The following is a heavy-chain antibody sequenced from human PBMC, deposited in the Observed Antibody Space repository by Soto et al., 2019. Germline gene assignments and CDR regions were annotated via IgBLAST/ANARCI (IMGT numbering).Heavy chain of an antibody. V-gene: IGHV1-69*13. CDR3: ARGSFRGWNDPSDY. J-gene: IGHJ4*02. Sequence: GASVKVSWKASGGTFSSYAISWVRQAPGQGLEWMGGIIPIFGTANYAQKFQGRVTITADESTSTAYMELSSLRSEDTAVYYCARGSFRGWNDPSDYWGQGTLVTVSS. CDR2: IIPIFGTA. D-gene: IGHD1-1*01. CDR1: GGTFSSYA.